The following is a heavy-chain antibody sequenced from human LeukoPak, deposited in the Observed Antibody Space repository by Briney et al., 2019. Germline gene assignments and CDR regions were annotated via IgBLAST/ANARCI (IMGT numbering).Heavy chain of an antibody. V-gene: IGHV4-59*11. CDR3: ASRPAGSTWYGVFDY. CDR1: GGPIDRHY. CDR2: VFYPGST. Sequence: SETLSLTCTVSGGPIDRHYWSWLRQPPGKGLEWIGYVFYPGSTNYNPSLKSRVTMSLDTSRDQFSLRLTSVTAADTAIYYCASRPAGSTWYGVFDYWSQGTLVTVSS. J-gene: IGHJ4*02. D-gene: IGHD6-13*01.